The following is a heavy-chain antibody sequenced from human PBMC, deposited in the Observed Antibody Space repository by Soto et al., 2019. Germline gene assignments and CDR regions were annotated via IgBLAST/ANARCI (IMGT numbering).Heavy chain of an antibody. D-gene: IGHD3-9*01. CDR3: ARSSGYDILTGYPDAFDI. J-gene: IGHJ3*02. CDR2: IYYSGST. Sequence: SETLSLTCAVSGHSISSSNWWGWIRQPPGKGLEWIGYIYYSGSTYYNPSLKSRVTMSVDTSKNQFSLKLSSVTAVDTAVYYCARSSGYDILTGYPDAFDIWGQGTMVTVSS. V-gene: IGHV4-28*01. CDR1: GHSISSSNW.